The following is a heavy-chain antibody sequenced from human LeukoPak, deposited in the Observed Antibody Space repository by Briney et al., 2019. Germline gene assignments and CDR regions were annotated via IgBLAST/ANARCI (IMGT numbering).Heavy chain of an antibody. D-gene: IGHD2-2*01. V-gene: IGHV3-53*01. J-gene: IGHJ4*02. CDR1: GFTISTNY. CDR2: IHSGGST. Sequence: GGSLRLSCAASGFTISTNYMSWVRQAPGKGLEWVSVIHSGGSTYYADSVKGRFTISRDNSKNTLYLQMNSLRVEDTAVYYCARDPPVCSTSCLXYWGQGTXVT. CDR3: ARDPPVCSTSCLXY.